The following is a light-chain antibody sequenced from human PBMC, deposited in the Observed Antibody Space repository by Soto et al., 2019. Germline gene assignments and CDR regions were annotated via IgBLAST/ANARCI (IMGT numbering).Light chain of an antibody. CDR1: QLINGY. V-gene: IGKV1-39*01. CDR3: QQTYSPLRT. J-gene: IGKJ1*01. Sequence: DIQLTQSPSSLSASLGDRVTISCRASQLINGYLNWYQQKPGKAPKLLIYTASNLQSGVPSRFSGTISGTDFTLIISDLQPEDFATYYCQQTYSPLRTVGQGTKVDSK. CDR2: TAS.